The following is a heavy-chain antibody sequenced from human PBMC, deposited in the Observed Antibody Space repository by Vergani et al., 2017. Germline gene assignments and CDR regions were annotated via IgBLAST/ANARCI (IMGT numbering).Heavy chain of an antibody. CDR3: AREESSTSYCNDC. D-gene: IGHD2-2*01. Sequence: QVQLVESGGGVVQPGRSLRLSCAASGFTFNQYGMHWVRQAPGKGLEWVAVTWYDGNNKQYADSVKGRFTISRDNAKNSLFLQMNSLRAEDTAVYYCAREESSTSYCNDCWGQGTLVTV. V-gene: IGHV3-33*01. J-gene: IGHJ4*02. CDR1: GFTFNQYG. CDR2: TWYDGNNK.